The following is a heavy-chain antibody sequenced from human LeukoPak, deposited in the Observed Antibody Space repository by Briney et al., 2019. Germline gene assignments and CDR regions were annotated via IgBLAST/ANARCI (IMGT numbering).Heavy chain of an antibody. D-gene: IGHD3-22*01. Sequence: GGSLKLSCAASGFTFSGSAMHWVRQASGKGLEWVGRIRIKTNSYATAYAASVEGRFTISRDDSKNTAYLQMNSLKTEDTAVYYCSSLDYDSSDERLFDIWGQGRMVTVSS. J-gene: IGHJ3*02. CDR1: GFTFSGSA. V-gene: IGHV3-73*01. CDR2: IRIKTNSYAT. CDR3: SSLDYDSSDERLFDI.